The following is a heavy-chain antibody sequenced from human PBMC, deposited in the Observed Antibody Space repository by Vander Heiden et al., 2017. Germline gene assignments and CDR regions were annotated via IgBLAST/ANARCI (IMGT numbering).Heavy chain of an antibody. CDR1: GSTFSIDS. Sequence: EVQLVESGGGLVQPGGYLRPSCAASGSTFSIDSMNWVRQAPGKGLGWRSYISGSSKTMSYADSVKGRFTISRDNAKNSVFLQMNNLRGGDSAVYYCAMFSMMADAKYCWCQGTLVTVSS. CDR3: AMFSMMADAKYC. D-gene: IGHD3-3*02. J-gene: IGHJ4*02. CDR2: ISGSSKTM. V-gene: IGHV3-48*04.